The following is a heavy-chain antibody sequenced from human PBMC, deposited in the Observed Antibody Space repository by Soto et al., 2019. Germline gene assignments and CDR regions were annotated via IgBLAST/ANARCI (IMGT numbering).Heavy chain of an antibody. CDR2: INHSGST. CDR1: GGSFSGYY. D-gene: IGHD5-12*01. J-gene: IGHJ4*02. Sequence: SETLSLTCAVYGGSFSGYYWSWNRQPPGKGLEWIGEINHSGSTNYNPSLKSRVTISVDTSKNQFSLKLSSVTAADTAVYYCARGSRVAPIISNFDYWGQGTLVTVSS. V-gene: IGHV4-34*01. CDR3: ARGSRVAPIISNFDY.